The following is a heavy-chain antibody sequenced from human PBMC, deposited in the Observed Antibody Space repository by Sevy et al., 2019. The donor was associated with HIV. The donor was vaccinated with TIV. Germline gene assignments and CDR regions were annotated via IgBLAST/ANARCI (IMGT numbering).Heavy chain of an antibody. CDR2: TYYRSKWYN. D-gene: IGHD6-13*01. J-gene: IGHJ6*03. CDR3: ARGSIAAAGRGDYYYMDV. Sequence: QSQTLSLTCAISGDSVSSNSAAWNWIRQSPSRGLEWLGRTYYRSKWYNDYAVSVKSRITINPDTSKNQFSLQLNSVTPEDTAVYYCARGSIAAAGRGDYYYMDVWGKGTTVTVSS. V-gene: IGHV6-1*01. CDR1: GDSVSSNSAA.